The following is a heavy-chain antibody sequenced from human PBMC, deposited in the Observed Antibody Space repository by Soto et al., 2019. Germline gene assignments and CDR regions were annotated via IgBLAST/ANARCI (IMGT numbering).Heavy chain of an antibody. D-gene: IGHD2-2*03. CDR1: GGTFSSYA. CDR2: IIPIFGTA. Sequence: SVKVSCKASGGTFSSYAISWVRQAPGQGLEWMGGIIPIFGTANYAQKFQGRVTITADKSTSTAYMELSSLRSEDTAMYYCASRPLDIVVVPTRYYYYGMDVWGQGTTVTVSS. J-gene: IGHJ6*02. CDR3: ASRPLDIVVVPTRYYYYGMDV. V-gene: IGHV1-69*06.